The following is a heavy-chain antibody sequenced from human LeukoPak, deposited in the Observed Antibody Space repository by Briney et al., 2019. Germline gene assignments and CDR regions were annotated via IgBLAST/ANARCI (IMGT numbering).Heavy chain of an antibody. V-gene: IGHV3-21*01. CDR3: ARGSQVGATRRPPRPDAFDI. D-gene: IGHD1-26*01. CDR2: ISSSSSYI. CDR1: GLLFSRYA. J-gene: IGHJ3*02. Sequence: GGSLRLSCAASGLLFSRYAMTWVRQAPGKGLEWVSSISSSSSYIYYADSVKGRFTISRDNAKNSLYLQMNSLRAEDTAVYYCARGSQVGATRRPPRPDAFDIWGQGTMVTVSS.